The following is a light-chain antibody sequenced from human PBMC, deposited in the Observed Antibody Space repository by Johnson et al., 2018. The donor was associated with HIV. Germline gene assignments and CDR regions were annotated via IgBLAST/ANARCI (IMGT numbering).Light chain of an antibody. CDR2: DNN. CDR3: GTWDSSLSAYV. J-gene: IGLJ1*01. Sequence: QLVLTQPPSVSAAPGQKVTISCSGSSSNIGRNYVSWYQQLPGTAPKLLIFDNNKRPSGIPDRFSASKSGTSATLGITGLQTGDEADYYCGTWDSSLSAYVVGPGTKVTVL. V-gene: IGLV1-51*01. CDR1: SSNIGRNY.